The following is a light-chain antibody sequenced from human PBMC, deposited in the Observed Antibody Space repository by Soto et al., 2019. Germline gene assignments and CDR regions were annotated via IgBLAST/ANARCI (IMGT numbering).Light chain of an antibody. Sequence: DIQMTQSPSALSASVGDRVTIAFLASQDINSRLAWYQQKPGKAPKLLISDASSLQSGVPSRFSGSGSGTDFSLTISSLQPEDFATYYCHQAHSFPFAFGPGTKVDIK. J-gene: IGKJ3*01. CDR2: DAS. CDR1: QDINSR. V-gene: IGKV1-12*01. CDR3: HQAHSFPFA.